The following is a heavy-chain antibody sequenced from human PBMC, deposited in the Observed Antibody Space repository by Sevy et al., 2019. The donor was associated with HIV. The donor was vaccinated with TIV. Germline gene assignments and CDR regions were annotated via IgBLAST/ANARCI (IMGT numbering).Heavy chain of an antibody. CDR1: GDSISSDSAA. J-gene: IGHJ5*02. V-gene: IGHV6-1*01. D-gene: IGHD5-12*01. Sequence: KQSQTLSLTCAISGDSISSDSAAWNWIRLSPFRGLEWLGRTYYRSKWSQWYSHYAVSMKSRLIVSPDTSMNRLSLQLFSVTPDDTAMYFCAGEWGSGVSDWSNRWFDRWGQGTQVTVSS. CDR2: TYYRSKWSQWYS. CDR3: AGEWGSGVSDWSNRWFDR.